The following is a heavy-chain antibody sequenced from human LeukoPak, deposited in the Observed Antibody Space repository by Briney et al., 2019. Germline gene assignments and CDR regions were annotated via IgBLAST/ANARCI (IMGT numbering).Heavy chain of an antibody. V-gene: IGHV1-69*13. Sequence: ASVKVSCKASGGTFSSYAISWVRQAPGQGLEWMGGIIPIFGTANYAQKFQGRVTITADESTSTAYMELSSLRSEDTAVYYCAKFYYDFWSGYYGPPDYWGQGTLVTVSS. CDR1: GGTFSSYA. D-gene: IGHD3-3*01. J-gene: IGHJ4*02. CDR3: AKFYYDFWSGYYGPPDY. CDR2: IIPIFGTA.